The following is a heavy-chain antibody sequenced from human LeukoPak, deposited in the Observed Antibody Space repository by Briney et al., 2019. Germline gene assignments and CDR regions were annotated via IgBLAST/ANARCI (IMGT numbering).Heavy chain of an antibody. D-gene: IGHD3-22*01. Sequence: ASVKVSCKASGGTFSSYAISWVRQAPGQGLEWMGRIIPILGIANYAQKFQGRVTITADKSTSTAYMELSSLRSEDTAVYYCYFSDSSGYSFDYWGQGTLVTVSS. CDR2: IIPILGIA. CDR3: YFSDSSGYSFDY. V-gene: IGHV1-69*04. J-gene: IGHJ4*02. CDR1: GGTFSSYA.